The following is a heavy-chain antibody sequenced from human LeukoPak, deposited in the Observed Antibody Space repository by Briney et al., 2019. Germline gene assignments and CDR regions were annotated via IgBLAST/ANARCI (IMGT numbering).Heavy chain of an antibody. CDR3: ARGLTFDWLLRGNWFDP. Sequence: NSGGSLRLSCAASGFTFSSYSMNWVRQAPGKVLEWVSSISSSSSYIYYADSVKGRFTISRDNAKNSLYLQMNSLRAEDTAVYYCARGLTFDWLLRGNWFDPWGQGTLVTVSS. J-gene: IGHJ5*02. D-gene: IGHD3-9*01. CDR1: GFTFSSYS. CDR2: ISSSSSYI. V-gene: IGHV3-21*01.